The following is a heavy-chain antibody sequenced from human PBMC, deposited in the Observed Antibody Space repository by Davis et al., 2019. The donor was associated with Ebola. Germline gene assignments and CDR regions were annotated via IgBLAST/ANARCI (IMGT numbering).Heavy chain of an antibody. Sequence: GGSLRLSCAASGFTFSSYWMSWVRQAPGKGLEWVSVIYSGGKKYYADSVKGRFTISTDNAVNSLYLQMNSLRAEDTAVYYCAKDRLGNWNAFDYWGQGTLVTVSS. CDR3: AKDRLGNWNAFDY. D-gene: IGHD1-1*01. CDR2: IYSGGKK. J-gene: IGHJ4*01. CDR1: GFTFSSYW. V-gene: IGHV3-66*01.